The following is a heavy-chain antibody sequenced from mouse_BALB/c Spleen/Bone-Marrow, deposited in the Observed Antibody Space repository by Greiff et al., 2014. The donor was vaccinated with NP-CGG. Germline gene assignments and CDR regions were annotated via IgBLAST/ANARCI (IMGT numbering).Heavy chain of an antibody. CDR3: ARRDDGYYTY. Sequence: EVQLQQSGTELVKPGASVKLSCTASGFNIKDTYMHWVKQRPEQGLEWIGRIDPANGNTKYDPKFQGKATITADTSSNTAYLQLSSLTTEDTAVYYCARRDDGYYTYWGQGTLVTVSA. D-gene: IGHD2-3*01. V-gene: IGHV14-3*02. J-gene: IGHJ3*01. CDR2: IDPANGNT. CDR1: GFNIKDTY.